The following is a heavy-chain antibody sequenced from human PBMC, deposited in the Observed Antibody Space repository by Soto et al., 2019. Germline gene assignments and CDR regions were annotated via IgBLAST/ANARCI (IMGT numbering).Heavy chain of an antibody. V-gene: IGHV3-48*03. Sequence: PGGSLRLSCAASGFTFSSYEMNWVRQAPGKGLEWVSYISSSGGTIYYADSVKGRFTISRDNAKNSLYLQMNSLRAEDTAVYYCARNTVTPDFDWFDPWGQGTLVTVSS. J-gene: IGHJ5*02. D-gene: IGHD4-4*01. CDR3: ARNTVTPDFDWFDP. CDR2: ISSSGGTI. CDR1: GFTFSSYE.